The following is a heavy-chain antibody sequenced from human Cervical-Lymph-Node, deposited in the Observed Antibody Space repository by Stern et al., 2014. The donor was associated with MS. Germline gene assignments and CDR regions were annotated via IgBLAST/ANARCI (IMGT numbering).Heavy chain of an antibody. CDR2: IYPSGRT. CDR3: VRDVRSMYDWDYFWFDP. CDR1: GDSISGSSDY. V-gene: IGHV4-61*02. Sequence: QVQLQESGPGLVKPSQTLSLSCAVSGDSISGSSDYWSWIRQPAGRGLEWIGRIYPSGRTSHNPSLRSRVTMSVDTSKNQFSLKLSSVTAADTAVYYCVRDVRSMYDWDYFWFDPWGQGTLVTVSS. D-gene: IGHD1-7*01. J-gene: IGHJ5*02.